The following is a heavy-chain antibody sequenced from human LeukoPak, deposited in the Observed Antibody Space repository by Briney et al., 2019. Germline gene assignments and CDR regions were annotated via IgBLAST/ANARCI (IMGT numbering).Heavy chain of an antibody. CDR1: GFTFGGHW. D-gene: IGHD2-8*01. CDR2: IKYDGSEK. V-gene: IGHV3-7*01. CDR3: AYTNNLKY. Sequence: GGSLRLSCAASGFTFGGHWMNWVRQAPGRGLEWVANIKYDGSEKYYVDSVKGRFTISRDYAKNSLSLQMNSVRAEDTAVYYCAYTNNLKYWGQGTLVTVSS. J-gene: IGHJ4*02.